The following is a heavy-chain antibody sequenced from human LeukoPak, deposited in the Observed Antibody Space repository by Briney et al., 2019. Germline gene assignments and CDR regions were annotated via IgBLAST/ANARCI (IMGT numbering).Heavy chain of an antibody. CDR2: ISGSGGSA. Sequence: GGSLRLSCAASGFTFSSYAMSWVRQAPGKGLERVSGISGSGGSANYADSVKGRFTISSDNSKNTLYLQMNSLRAEDTAVYYCAKLIGWYYFDYWGQGTLVTVSS. CDR3: AKLIGWYYFDY. D-gene: IGHD6-19*01. CDR1: GFTFSSYA. J-gene: IGHJ4*02. V-gene: IGHV3-23*01.